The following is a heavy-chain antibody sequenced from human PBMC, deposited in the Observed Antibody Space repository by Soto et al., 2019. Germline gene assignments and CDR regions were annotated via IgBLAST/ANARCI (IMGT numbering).Heavy chain of an antibody. J-gene: IGHJ6*02. V-gene: IGHV4-4*07. CDR2: INTDGLS. Sequence: SETLSLTCSVSGVSITSYYWSWIRQSAGGGLEWMGRINTDGLSTYSPSFKSRLTMSLDTSKNQVSLRLISVTAADTAVYFCARVPVAVAATEDYYGLDVWGQGTTFTVSS. CDR1: GVSITSYY. CDR3: ARVPVAVAATEDYYGLDV. D-gene: IGHD2-15*01.